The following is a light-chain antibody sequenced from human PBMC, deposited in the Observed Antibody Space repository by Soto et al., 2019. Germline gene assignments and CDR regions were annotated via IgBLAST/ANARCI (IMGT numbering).Light chain of an antibody. V-gene: IGKV1-5*01. Sequence: IQMTQSPSSLSASVGDRVTISCRASQSISGYLAWYQQTPGKAPNLLIFGASRLKSGVPSRFSGSGSGTEFTLTISNLQPDDSATYYCQQYTTYPRTFGQGTKVEV. CDR3: QQYTTYPRT. J-gene: IGKJ1*01. CDR2: GAS. CDR1: QSISGY.